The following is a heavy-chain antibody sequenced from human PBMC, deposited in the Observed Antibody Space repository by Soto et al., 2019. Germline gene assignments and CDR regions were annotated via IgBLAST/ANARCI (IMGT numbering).Heavy chain of an antibody. D-gene: IGHD3-16*01. CDR3: ARILYEDLAYPTYAFYL. Sequence: QVQLQESGPGLVKHSQTLSLTCTVSGGSISSGYYYWNWIRQPPGKGLEWLGYIFYSGTTQYNPSLKSRVTIAADTSKNHFTLEPTSVNAADTAVYYFARILYEDLAYPTYAFYLWGQGTLITVSS. J-gene: IGHJ3*01. V-gene: IGHV4-30-4*01. CDR2: IFYSGTT. CDR1: GGSISSGYYY.